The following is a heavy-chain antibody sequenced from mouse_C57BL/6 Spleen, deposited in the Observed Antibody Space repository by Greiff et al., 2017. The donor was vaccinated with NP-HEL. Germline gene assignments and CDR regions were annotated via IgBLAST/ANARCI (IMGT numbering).Heavy chain of an antibody. CDR3: ARGDYYSYYFDY. V-gene: IGHV3-6*01. D-gene: IGHD2-12*01. Sequence: EVQRVESGPGLVKPSQSLSLTCSVTGYSITSGYYWNWIRQFPGNKLEWMGYISYDGSNNYNPSLKNRISITRDTSKNQFFLKLNSVTTEDTATYYCARGDYYSYYFDYWGQGTTLTVSS. CDR2: ISYDGSN. J-gene: IGHJ2*01. CDR1: GYSITSGYY.